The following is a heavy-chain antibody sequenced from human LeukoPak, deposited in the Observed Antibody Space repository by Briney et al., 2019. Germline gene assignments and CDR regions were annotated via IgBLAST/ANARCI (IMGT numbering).Heavy chain of an antibody. CDR3: AKSPSPMDIVAYYFDY. V-gene: IGHV3-23*01. J-gene: IGHJ4*02. D-gene: IGHD5-12*01. CDR2: ISGSGGST. Sequence: GGSLRLSCAASGFTFSSYAMSWVRQAPGKGLEWVSAISGSGGSTYYADSVKGRFTISRDNSKHTLYLQMNSLRAEDTAVYYCAKSPSPMDIVAYYFDYWGQGTLVTVSS. CDR1: GFTFSSYA.